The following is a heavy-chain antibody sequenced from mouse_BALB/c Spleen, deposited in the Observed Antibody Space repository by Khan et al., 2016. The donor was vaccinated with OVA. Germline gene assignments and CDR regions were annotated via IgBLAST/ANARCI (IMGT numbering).Heavy chain of an antibody. CDR3: ARSASYWCFDV. D-gene: IGHD6-1*01. CDR1: GYTFTNYG. CDR2: INTYTGEP. J-gene: IGHJ1*01. V-gene: IGHV9-3-1*01. Sequence: QIQLVQSGPELKKPGETVKISCKASGYTFTNYGMNWVKQAPGKGLKWMGWINTYTGEPTYADDFKGRFAFSLETSATTAYLQINNLKNEDTATYFCARSASYWCFDVWGAGTTVTVSS.